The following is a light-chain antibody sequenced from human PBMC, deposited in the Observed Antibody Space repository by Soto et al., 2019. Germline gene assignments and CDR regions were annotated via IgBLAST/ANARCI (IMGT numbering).Light chain of an antibody. CDR2: EFT. CDR1: SSDVGGYDF. J-gene: IGLJ2*01. V-gene: IGLV2-8*01. CDR3: SSYAGSTI. Sequence: QSALTQPPSASGSPGQSVTISCTGTSSDVGGYDFVSWYQQHPGKPPKLVIYEFTRRPAGVPDRFSGSKSGNTASLTVSGLQAEDEAGYYCSSYAGSTIFGGGTKLAVL.